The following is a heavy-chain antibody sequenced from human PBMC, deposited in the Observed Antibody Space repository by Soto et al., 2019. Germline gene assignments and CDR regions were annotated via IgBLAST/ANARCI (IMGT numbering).Heavy chain of an antibody. CDR2: IGKSETIR. CDR1: GFTFSSYE. J-gene: IGHJ6*02. V-gene: IGHV3-48*03. D-gene: IGHD3-3*01. CDR3: ATKTLTLFRLVPDSVSYGMDV. Sequence: EVQLEESGGGLVQPGGSLRLSCAASGFTFSSYEMNWVRQVPGKGLQWVSYIGKSETIRYYADSVKGRFTISRDNAKNSLYLPMNSRRAQDTAIHYCATKTLTLFRLVPDSVSYGMDVGGPGTSVTVSS.